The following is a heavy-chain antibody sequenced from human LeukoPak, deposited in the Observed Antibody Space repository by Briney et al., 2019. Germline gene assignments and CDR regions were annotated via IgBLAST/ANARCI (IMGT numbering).Heavy chain of an antibody. Sequence: ASVKVSCKASGYTFTGYYMHWVRQAPGQGLEWMGWINPNSGGTNYAQKFQGRVTMTRDTSISTAYMELSRLRSDDTAVYYCARGGIAAPFRAFDIWAQGTMVTVSS. J-gene: IGHJ3*02. V-gene: IGHV1-2*02. D-gene: IGHD6-13*01. CDR1: GYTFTGYY. CDR3: ARGGIAAPFRAFDI. CDR2: INPNSGGT.